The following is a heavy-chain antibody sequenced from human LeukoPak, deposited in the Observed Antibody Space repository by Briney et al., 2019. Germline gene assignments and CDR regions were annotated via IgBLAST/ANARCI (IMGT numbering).Heavy chain of an antibody. CDR3: VLSTTMVTYFDY. Sequence: PGGSLRLSCSASGFTFSRYSMHWVRQAPGKGLEYVSVISSSGGSTYYADSVKGRFTISRDNSKNTLYLQMSSLRAEDTAVYYCVLSTTMVTYFDYWGQGTLVTVSS. CDR2: ISSSGGST. J-gene: IGHJ4*02. V-gene: IGHV3-64D*06. D-gene: IGHD5-18*01. CDR1: GFTFSRYS.